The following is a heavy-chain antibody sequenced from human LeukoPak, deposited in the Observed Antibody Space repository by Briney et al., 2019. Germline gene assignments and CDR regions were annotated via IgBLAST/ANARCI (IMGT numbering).Heavy chain of an antibody. D-gene: IGHD6-13*01. CDR3: ASANSSWPPPDY. CDR1: GGTFISYA. J-gene: IGHJ4*02. Sequence: ASVQVSSKASGGTFISYAISWVRQAPAQGLEWMGGIIPIFGTANYSQKFQDRVTITADESTSTAYMELSSLRSEDTAVYYCASANSSWPPPDYWGQGTLVTVSS. CDR2: IIPIFGTA. V-gene: IGHV1-69*13.